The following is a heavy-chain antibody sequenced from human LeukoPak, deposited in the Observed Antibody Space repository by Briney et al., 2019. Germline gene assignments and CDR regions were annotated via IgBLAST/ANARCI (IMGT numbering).Heavy chain of an antibody. J-gene: IGHJ4*02. Sequence: PGGSLRLSCAASGFTFDDYGMSWVRQAPGKGLEWVSYISSSGSTIYYADSVKGRFTISRDNAKNSLYLQMNSLRVEDTAVYYCARDRGYYDQDYWGQGTLVTVSS. D-gene: IGHD3-22*01. V-gene: IGHV3-48*03. CDR3: ARDRGYYDQDY. CDR2: ISSSGSTI. CDR1: GFTFDDYG.